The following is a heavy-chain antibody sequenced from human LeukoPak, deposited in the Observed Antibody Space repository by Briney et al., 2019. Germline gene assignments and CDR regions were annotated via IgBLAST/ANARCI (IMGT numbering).Heavy chain of an antibody. Sequence: GALRLSCAASGFTFSSYDMHWVRQATGKGLEWVSVIGTAGDTYYPGSVKGRFTISRDNAKNSLYLQMNSLRAEDTAVYYCARDKIVGATYFDYWGQGTLVTVSS. V-gene: IGHV3-13*01. CDR2: IGTAGDT. CDR1: GFTFSSYD. D-gene: IGHD1-26*01. CDR3: ARDKIVGATYFDY. J-gene: IGHJ4*02.